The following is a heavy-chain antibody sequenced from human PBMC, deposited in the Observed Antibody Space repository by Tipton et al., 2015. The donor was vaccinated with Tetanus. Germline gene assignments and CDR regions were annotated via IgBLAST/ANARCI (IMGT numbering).Heavy chain of an antibody. J-gene: IGHJ5*01. CDR2: IWYDGGA. Sequence: GLVKPSETLSLTCTVSGGSVSNSDYYWGWIRQSPGKGLEWIGSIWYDGGAYYNPSLKSRVTISVDTSKNQVSLKLSSVTAADTAVYFCARGRKGSRDTVDRGPTRKKYNWFGSWGQGTLVTVSS. CDR1: GGSVSNSDYY. V-gene: IGHV4-39*01. CDR3: ARGRKGSRDTVDRGPTRKKYNWFGS. D-gene: IGHD3-10*01.